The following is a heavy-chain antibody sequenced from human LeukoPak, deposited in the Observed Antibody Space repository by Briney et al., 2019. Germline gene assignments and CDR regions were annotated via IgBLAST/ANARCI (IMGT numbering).Heavy chain of an antibody. CDR2: IKQDGSDK. J-gene: IGHJ4*02. D-gene: IGHD3/OR15-3a*01. V-gene: IGHV3-7*01. Sequence: GGSLRLSCAASGFNFRSYWMSWVRQAPGKGLEWVANIKQDGSDKYYVESVKGRFTISRDNAKNSLYLQMSSLRAEDTALYYCARSDFKGLDPSPFWGQGTLVTVSS. CDR1: GFNFRSYW. CDR3: ARSDFKGLDPSPF.